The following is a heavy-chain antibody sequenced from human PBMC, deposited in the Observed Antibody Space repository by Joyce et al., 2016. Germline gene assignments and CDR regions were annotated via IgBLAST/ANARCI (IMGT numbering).Heavy chain of an antibody. CDR2: IKSKTDGGTT. V-gene: IGHV3-15*01. Sequence: VLLVESGGGLVKPGGSLRLSCAASGFTFSNTCMTWVRQAPGKGLEWVGRIKSKTDGGTTDYAAPVKGRFTISRDDSKKTLYLQMHGLKTEDTAVHYCSTNTVLGDAFDIWGQGTMVSVS. CDR1: GFTFSNTC. J-gene: IGHJ3*02. CDR3: STNTVLGDAFDI. D-gene: IGHD4-17*01.